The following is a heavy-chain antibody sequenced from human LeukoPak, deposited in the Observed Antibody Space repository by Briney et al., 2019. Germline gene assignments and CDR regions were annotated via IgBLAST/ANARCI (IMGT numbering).Heavy chain of an antibody. Sequence: GASVKVSCKFSGYTLTELSMHLVRQAPGKGLEWMGGFDPEDGETIYAQKCQGRVTMTEDTSTDTAYMELSSLRSEDTAVYYCATVQYSSSWHWFDPWGQGTLVTVSS. CDR1: GYTLTELS. J-gene: IGHJ5*02. D-gene: IGHD6-13*01. V-gene: IGHV1-24*01. CDR2: FDPEDGET. CDR3: ATVQYSSSWHWFDP.